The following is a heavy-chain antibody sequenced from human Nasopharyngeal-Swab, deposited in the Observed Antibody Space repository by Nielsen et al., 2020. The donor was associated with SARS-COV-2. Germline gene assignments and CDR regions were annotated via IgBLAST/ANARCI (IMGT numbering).Heavy chain of an antibody. CDR2: IWSDGKTT. CDR3: AREGPYSGTNVFDI. CDR1: GFSVSNHG. Sequence: GGSLRLSCAASGFSVSNHGMHWVRQAPGKGLEWVAVIWSDGKTTKYADSVKGRLTISRDKSRNTLYLQMNNLRVEDTAIYYCAREGPYSGTNVFDIWGQGTMVTVSS. D-gene: IGHD5-12*01. V-gene: IGHV3-33*01. J-gene: IGHJ3*02.